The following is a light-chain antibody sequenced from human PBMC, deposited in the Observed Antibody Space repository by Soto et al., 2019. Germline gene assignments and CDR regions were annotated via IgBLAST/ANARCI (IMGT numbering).Light chain of an antibody. CDR2: DVS. CDR1: SSDVGTYNY. V-gene: IGLV2-11*01. Sequence: QYALTQPRSVSGSPGQSVTISCTGTSSDVGTYNYVSWYQQHPGKAPKLMIYDVSQRPSGVPDRFSGSKSGNTASLTISGLQAEDESDYYCCSYASSYTSVLGGGTKLTVL. CDR3: CSYASSYTSV. J-gene: IGLJ2*01.